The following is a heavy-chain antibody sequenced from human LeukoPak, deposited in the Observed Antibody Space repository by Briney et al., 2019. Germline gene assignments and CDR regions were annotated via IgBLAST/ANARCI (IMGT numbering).Heavy chain of an antibody. CDR1: GYIFTSYG. CDR2: ISAYNGNT. J-gene: IGHJ4*02. Sequence: ASVKVSCKASGYIFTSYGISWVRQAPGQGLEWMGGISAYNGNTNYAQKLQGRITMTTDTYTSTAYMELRSLRSDDTAVYHCARGRRELRFLEWLLTYYFDYWGQGTLVTVSS. V-gene: IGHV1-18*01. D-gene: IGHD3-3*01. CDR3: ARGRRELRFLEWLLTYYFDY.